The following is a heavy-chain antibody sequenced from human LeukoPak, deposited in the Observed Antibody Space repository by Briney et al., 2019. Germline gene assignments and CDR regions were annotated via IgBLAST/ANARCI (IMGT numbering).Heavy chain of an antibody. CDR3: AVLSGGYYRGAFDY. CDR2: VHQRGST. Sequence: PSETLSLTCSVSGGSTGGGDYSISSGGYYWTWVRQSPGKGLEWIGHVHQRGSTYSNPSLKSRVTISVDTSKNQFSLKLSSVTAADTAVYYCAVLSGGYYRGAFDYWGQGTLVTVSS. D-gene: IGHD1-26*01. J-gene: IGHJ4*02. CDR1: GGSTGGGDYSISSGGYY. V-gene: IGHV4-39*01.